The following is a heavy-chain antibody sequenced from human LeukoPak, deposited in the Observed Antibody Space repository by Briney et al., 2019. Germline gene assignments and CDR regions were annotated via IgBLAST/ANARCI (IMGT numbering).Heavy chain of an antibody. CDR1: GFTFSDYY. D-gene: IGHD3-10*01. CDR3: ASPSFHYGSGSYPMDV. CDR2: IYSGGST. Sequence: PGGSLRLSCAASGFTFSDYYMSWVRQAPGKGLEWVSVIYSGGSTYYADSVKGRFTISRDNSKNTLYLQMNSLRAEDTAVYYCASPSFHYGSGSYPMDVWGKGTTVTISS. J-gene: IGHJ6*03. V-gene: IGHV3-53*01.